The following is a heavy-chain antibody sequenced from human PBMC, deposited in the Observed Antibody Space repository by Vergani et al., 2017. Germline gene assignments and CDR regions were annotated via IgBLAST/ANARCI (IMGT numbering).Heavy chain of an antibody. CDR2: IYPGDSDT. Sequence: EVQLVQSGAEVKKPGESLKISCKGSGYSFTSYWIGWVRQMPGKGLEWMGIIYPGDSDTRYSPSFQGQVTISADKSISTAYLQWSSLKASDTAMYYCARHGCQKQYYYDSSGYCEFDYWGQGTLVTVSS. CDR1: GYSFTSYW. D-gene: IGHD3-22*01. CDR3: ARHGCQKQYYYDSSGYCEFDY. J-gene: IGHJ4*02. V-gene: IGHV5-51*01.